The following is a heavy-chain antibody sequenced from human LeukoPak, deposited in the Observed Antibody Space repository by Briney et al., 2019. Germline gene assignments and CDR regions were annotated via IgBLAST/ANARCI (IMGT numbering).Heavy chain of an antibody. CDR2: IRSKAYGGTA. V-gene: IGHV3-49*04. CDR3: TTYHYDTSGYYYVTY. D-gene: IGHD3-22*01. CDR1: GFTFGDYA. Sequence: GGSLRLSCTASGFTFGDYAMSWVRQAPGKGLEWVGFIRSKAYGGTADYAASLKGRFTISRDDSKNIAYLHLISLKTEDTAVYYCTTYHYDTSGYYYVTYWGQGTLVTVTS. J-gene: IGHJ4*02.